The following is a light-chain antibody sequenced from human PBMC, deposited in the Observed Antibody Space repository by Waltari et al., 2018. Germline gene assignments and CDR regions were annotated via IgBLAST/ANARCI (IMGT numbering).Light chain of an antibody. CDR3: QSYDSSLTAVF. Sequence: QSVLTQPPSVSGAPGQRVTISCSGSRSNVGSYSVYWYQQIPGMAPKLLIYDNNNRPSGVSDRFSGSKSGTSASLTITGLQSEDEADYYCQSYDSSLTAVFFGGGTRLTVL. CDR2: DNN. V-gene: IGLV1-40*01. J-gene: IGLJ7*01. CDR1: RSNVGSYS.